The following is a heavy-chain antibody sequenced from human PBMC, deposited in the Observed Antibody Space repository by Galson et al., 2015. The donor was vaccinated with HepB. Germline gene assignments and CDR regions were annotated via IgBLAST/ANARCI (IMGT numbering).Heavy chain of an antibody. D-gene: IGHD3-22*01. CDR3: AMGVVVTEYFQH. CDR1: GGTFSSYA. CDR2: IIPILGIA. Sequence: SVKVSCKASGGTFSSYAISWVRQAPGQGLEWMGRIIPILGIANYAQKFQGRVTITADKSTSTAYMELSSLRSEDTAVYYCAMGVVVTEYFQHWGQGTLVTVSS. J-gene: IGHJ1*01. V-gene: IGHV1-69*04.